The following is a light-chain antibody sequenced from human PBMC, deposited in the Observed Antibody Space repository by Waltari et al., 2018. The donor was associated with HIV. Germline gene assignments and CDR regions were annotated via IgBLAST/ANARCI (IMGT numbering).Light chain of an antibody. CDR1: SGSVSCRYS. V-gene: IGLV8-61*01. CDR3: LLYVGTGIWV. CDR2: DTH. J-gene: IGLJ3*02. Sequence: QTVVTQETSFSVSPGGTVTLTCCLSSGSVSCRYSPTWYQKAPGPPPRLLIYDTHTRSSGVPDRFSGSILGNKAALTITGAQSDDESEYYCLLYVGTGIWVFGGGTKLTVL.